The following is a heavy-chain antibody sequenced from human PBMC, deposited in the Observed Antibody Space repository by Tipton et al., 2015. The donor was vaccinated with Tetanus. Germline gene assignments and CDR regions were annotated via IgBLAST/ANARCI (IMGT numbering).Heavy chain of an antibody. V-gene: IGHV4-31*03. Sequence: TLSLTCTVSGGSISSGFYYWSWIRQYPGKGLEWIGYIYYSGTTYYNPSLKSRVTISRDTSKNQFSLRLSPVTAADTAVYYCARDRSGSYQLDYWGQGTLVTVSS. CDR3: ARDRSGSYQLDY. D-gene: IGHD3-10*01. CDR1: GGSISSGFYY. J-gene: IGHJ4*02. CDR2: IYYSGTT.